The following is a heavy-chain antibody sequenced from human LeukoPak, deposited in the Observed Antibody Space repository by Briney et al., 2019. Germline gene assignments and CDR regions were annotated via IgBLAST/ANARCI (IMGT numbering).Heavy chain of an antibody. J-gene: IGHJ5*02. Sequence: GGSLRLSCAASGFTFSSYAMSWIRQAPGKGLEWVSAISGSGGSTYYADSVKGRFTISRDNSKNTLYLQMNSLRAEDTAVYYCAKGDDYGDYSWFDPWGQGTLVTVSS. CDR2: ISGSGGST. D-gene: IGHD4-17*01. CDR3: AKGDDYGDYSWFDP. CDR1: GFTFSSYA. V-gene: IGHV3-23*01.